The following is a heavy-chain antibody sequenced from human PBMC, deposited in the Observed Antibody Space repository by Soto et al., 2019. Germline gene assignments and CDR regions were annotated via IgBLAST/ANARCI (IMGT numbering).Heavy chain of an antibody. V-gene: IGHV1-69*13. D-gene: IGHD2-15*01. CDR3: ARGTLGYCSGGSCYWFDP. J-gene: IGHJ5*02. CDR1: GGTFSSYA. CDR2: IIPIFGTA. Sequence: ASVKVSCKASGGTFSSYAISWVRQAPGQGLEWMGGIIPIFGTANYAQKFQGRVTITADESTSTAYMELSSLRSEDTAVYYCARGTLGYCSGGSCYWFDPWGQGTLVTVSS.